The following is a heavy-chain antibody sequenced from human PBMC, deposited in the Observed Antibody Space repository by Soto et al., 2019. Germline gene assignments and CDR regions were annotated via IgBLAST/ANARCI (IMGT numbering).Heavy chain of an antibody. CDR3: AKDPDEITGDGASYYYGMDV. CDR2: ISNSGSIT. CDR1: GFTFRLYY. J-gene: IGHJ6*02. V-gene: IGHV3-11*04. D-gene: IGHD7-27*01. Sequence: GGSLRLSCAASGFTFRLYYMSWLRQAPGKGLEWLSYISNSGSITYYADSVKGRFTISRDNARTSLYLQMNSLRAEDTAVYYCAKDPDEITGDGASYYYGMDVWGQGTTVTDSS.